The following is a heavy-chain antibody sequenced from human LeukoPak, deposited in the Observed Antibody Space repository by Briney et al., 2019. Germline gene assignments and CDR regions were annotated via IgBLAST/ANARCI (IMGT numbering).Heavy chain of an antibody. V-gene: IGHV1-2*02. Sequence: SVKFYCKVYGYTFTCYYMHWVRQARGQGLEWMGCINPNSGGTNYAQKLRGSVTMTRDTSISTAYMELSRLRSDDTAVYYCASHLYYDFCSCYSNAFDIWGQGTMVTVS. J-gene: IGHJ3*02. CDR3: ASHLYYDFCSCYSNAFDI. CDR2: INPNSGGT. D-gene: IGHD3-3*01. CDR1: GYTFTCYY.